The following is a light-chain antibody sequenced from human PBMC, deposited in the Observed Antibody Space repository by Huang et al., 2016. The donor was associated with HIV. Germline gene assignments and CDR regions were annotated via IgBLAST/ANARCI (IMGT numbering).Light chain of an antibody. V-gene: IGKV3-20*01. CDR3: HRYGTSHT. CDR2: DAS. CDR1: QRVSSNN. J-gene: IGKJ5*01. Sequence: EFVLTQSPGTLSLSPGEGATLSCRASQRVSSNNLAWYQQKPGQAPRLLIYDASSRATDIPDRFSGSGSGTDFTLTISRLEPEDFAVYYCHRYGTSHTFGQGTRLEMK.